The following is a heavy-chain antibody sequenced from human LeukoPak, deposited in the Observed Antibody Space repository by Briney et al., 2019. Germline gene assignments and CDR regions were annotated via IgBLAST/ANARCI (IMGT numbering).Heavy chain of an antibody. CDR2: ISPYNGNT. Sequence: ASVKVSCKASGYTFTSYGISWVRQAPGQGLEWVGWISPYNGNTNYAQKLQDRVTMTTDTSTNTAYMELRSLRSDDTAVYYCARGAGRNFDYWGQGTLVTVSS. CDR1: GYTFTSYG. CDR3: ARGAGRNFDY. V-gene: IGHV1-18*01. J-gene: IGHJ4*02. D-gene: IGHD3-10*01.